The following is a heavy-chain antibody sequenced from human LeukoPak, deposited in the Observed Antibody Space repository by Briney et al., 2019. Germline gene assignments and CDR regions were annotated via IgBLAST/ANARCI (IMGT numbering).Heavy chain of an antibody. CDR2: ISGSSSTI. CDR3: ARGSTYYDSSGQVPFDY. V-gene: IGHV3-48*01. Sequence: GGFLRLSCAASGFTFSSYSMNWVRQAPGKGLEWGSYISGSSSTIYYADSVKGRFTISRDNGKNTLYLQMNSLRAEDTAVYYCARGSTYYDSSGQVPFDYWGQGTLVTVSS. D-gene: IGHD3-22*01. J-gene: IGHJ4*02. CDR1: GFTFSSYS.